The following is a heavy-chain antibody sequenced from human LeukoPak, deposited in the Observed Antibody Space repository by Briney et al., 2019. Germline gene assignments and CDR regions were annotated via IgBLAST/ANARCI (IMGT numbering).Heavy chain of an antibody. D-gene: IGHD2-2*01. Sequence: ASVKVSCKVFGYTFTGYYIHWVRQAPGQGLEWMGWIDPKSGGTNSAQKFQGRVTLTRDTSISTAYMELSRLRSDDTAVYYCARAGIETGVPITYHWFDPWGQGTLVTVSS. CDR1: GYTFTGYY. J-gene: IGHJ5*02. V-gene: IGHV1-2*02. CDR3: ARAGIETGVPITYHWFDP. CDR2: IDPKSGGT.